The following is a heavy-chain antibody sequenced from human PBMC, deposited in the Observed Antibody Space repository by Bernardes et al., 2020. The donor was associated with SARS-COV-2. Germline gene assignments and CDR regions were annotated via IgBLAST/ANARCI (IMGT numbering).Heavy chain of an antibody. CDR2: TNEDGTFT. CDR3: ARDIAGKEGL. CDR1: GTSFSRFW. J-gene: IGHJ4*02. D-gene: IGHD6-13*01. Sequence: GSLRLTCAATGTSFSRFWGHSVRTVPGKVLLCVQRTNEDGTFTNYVYSEKGRFTISRDNTRNTLFLHMNSLRVENTAVYYYARDIAGKEGLWGQGTLVTVSS. V-gene: IGHV3-74*01.